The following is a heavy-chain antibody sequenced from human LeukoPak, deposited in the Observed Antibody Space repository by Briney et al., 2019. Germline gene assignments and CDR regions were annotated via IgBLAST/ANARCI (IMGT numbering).Heavy chain of an antibody. CDR1: GYTFTGYY. CDR2: INPNSGGT. Sequence: GASVKVSCKASGYTFTGYYMHWVRQAPGQGLEWMGWINPNSGGTNYAQKFQGRVTMTRDTSISTAYMELSRLRSDDTAVYYCARDRRVPAAIPFDYWSQGTLVTVSS. D-gene: IGHD2-2*02. V-gene: IGHV1-2*02. CDR3: ARDRRVPAAIPFDY. J-gene: IGHJ4*02.